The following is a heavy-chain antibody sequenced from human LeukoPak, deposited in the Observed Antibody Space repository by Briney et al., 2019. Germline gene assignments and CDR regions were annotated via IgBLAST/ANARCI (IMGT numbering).Heavy chain of an antibody. CDR3: ARDYCSSTSCFPSGTNYFDS. Sequence: GGSLRLSCAASGFTFSSYAMSWVRQAPEKGLEWVSVIGGFGTTYYADSVKGRFTISRDNAKNSLYLQMNSLRAEDTAVYYCARDYCSSTSCFPSGTNYFDSWGQGTPVTVSS. J-gene: IGHJ4*02. D-gene: IGHD2-2*01. V-gene: IGHV3-23*01. CDR1: GFTFSSYA. CDR2: IGGFGTT.